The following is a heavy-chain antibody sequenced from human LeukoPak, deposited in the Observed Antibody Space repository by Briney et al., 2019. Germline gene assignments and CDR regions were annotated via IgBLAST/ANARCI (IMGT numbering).Heavy chain of an antibody. Sequence: ASVKVSCTVSGYTLTELSMHWVRQAPGKGLEWMGGFDPEDGETIYAQKFQGRVTMTEDTSTDTAYMELSSLRSEDTAVYYCATDFSRGRGYSYGYGYYYGMDVWGQGTTVTVSS. CDR2: FDPEDGET. CDR3: ATDFSRGRGYSYGYGYYYGMDV. D-gene: IGHD5-18*01. V-gene: IGHV1-24*01. CDR1: GYTLTELS. J-gene: IGHJ6*02.